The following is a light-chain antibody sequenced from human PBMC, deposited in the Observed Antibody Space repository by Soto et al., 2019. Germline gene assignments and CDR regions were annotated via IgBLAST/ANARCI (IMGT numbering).Light chain of an antibody. CDR3: QQGYSTPRT. J-gene: IGKJ1*01. CDR2: AAS. Sequence: DIQMTQSPSSLSASVGDRVTITCRASQSISNYLNWYQQKPGKAPKLLIYAASTLQSGVPSRFSGSESGTDFTLTISSLQPEDFATYYCQQGYSTPRTFGHGTKVDIK. CDR1: QSISNY. V-gene: IGKV1-39*01.